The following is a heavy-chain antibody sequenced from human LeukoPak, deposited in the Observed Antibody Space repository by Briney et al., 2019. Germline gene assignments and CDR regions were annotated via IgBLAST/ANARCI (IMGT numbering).Heavy chain of an antibody. V-gene: IGHV3-7*01. CDR3: ARVGGRYSPLGY. D-gene: IGHD3-16*02. CDR1: GFTFSSYW. Sequence: GGSLRVSCAASGFTFSSYWMSWVRQARGKGLEWVANIKQDGSEKYDADSVKGRFTISRDNDKNSLFLQMTSLRAEDTAVYYCARVGGRYSPLGYWGQGTLVTVSS. J-gene: IGHJ4*02. CDR2: IKQDGSEK.